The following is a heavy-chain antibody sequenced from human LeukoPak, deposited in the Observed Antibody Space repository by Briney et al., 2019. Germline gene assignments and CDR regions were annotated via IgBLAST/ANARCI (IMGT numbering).Heavy chain of an antibody. D-gene: IGHD3-10*01. Sequence: GGSLRLSCAASGFTFDDYGMSWVRQAPGKGLEWVSGINWNGGSTGYADSVKGRFTISRDNAKNSLYLQMNSLRAEDTAVCYCARNSPMVRGVIRPWYFDYWGQGTLVTVSS. V-gene: IGHV3-20*04. CDR2: INWNGGST. J-gene: IGHJ4*02. CDR1: GFTFDDYG. CDR3: ARNSPMVRGVIRPWYFDY.